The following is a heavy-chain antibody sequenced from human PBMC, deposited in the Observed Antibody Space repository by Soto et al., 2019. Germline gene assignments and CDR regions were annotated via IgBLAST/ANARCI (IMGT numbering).Heavy chain of an antibody. CDR3: AKYGGAYYKYYAMDA. J-gene: IGHJ6*02. D-gene: IGHD4-17*01. V-gene: IGHV3-23*01. Sequence: PGGSLRLSCAASGFTFSNHAMSWVRQAPGKGLEWVSAIIAGGGATYNADSVKGRFAISRDNSKNTPYLQMNSLRAEDTAVYYCAKYGGAYYKYYAMDAWGQGTSVTVSS. CDR2: IIAGGGAT. CDR1: GFTFSNHA.